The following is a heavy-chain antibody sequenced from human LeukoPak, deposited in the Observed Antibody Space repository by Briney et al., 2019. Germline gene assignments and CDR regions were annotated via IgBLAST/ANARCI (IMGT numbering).Heavy chain of an antibody. CDR1: GFTFSNYD. V-gene: IGHV3-13*04. CDR3: ARAPVPFFYYGMDV. J-gene: IGHJ6*02. D-gene: IGHD6-6*01. Sequence: PGGSLRLSCAASGFTFSNYDMHWVRQVPGKGLEWISGFDTAGGTYYAGSVKGRFTISRDNARNSLFLQMNSLRAGDTAVYCCARAPVPFFYYGMDVWGQGTTVIVSS. CDR2: FDTAGGT.